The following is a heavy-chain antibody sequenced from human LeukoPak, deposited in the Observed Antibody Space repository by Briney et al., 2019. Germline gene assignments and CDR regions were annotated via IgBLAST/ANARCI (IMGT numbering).Heavy chain of an antibody. CDR2: IYYSGRT. D-gene: IGHD3-16*01. V-gene: IGHV4-59*08. J-gene: IGHJ1*01. CDR3: HTDDLGYFQH. CDR1: GGSISSYY. Sequence: PSETLSLTCTVSGGSISSYYWSWIRQPPGKGLEWIGYIYYSGRTKYNPSLKSRVTISVDTSKNQFSLELSSVTAADTAVYARHTDDLGYFQHWGQGTLVTVSS.